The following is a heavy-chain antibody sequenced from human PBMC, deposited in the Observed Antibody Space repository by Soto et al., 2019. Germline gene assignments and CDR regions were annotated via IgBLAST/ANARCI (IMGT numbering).Heavy chain of an antibody. CDR2: ISAYNGNT. CDR3: AREGSRDIVVVVAAGQDTNGMDV. Sequence: ASVKVSCKASGYTFTSYGISWVLQAPGQGLEWMGWISAYNGNTNYAQKLQGRVTMTTDTSTSTAYMELRSLRSDDTAVYYCAREGSRDIVVVVAAGQDTNGMDVWGQGTTVTVSS. D-gene: IGHD2-15*01. J-gene: IGHJ6*02. V-gene: IGHV1-18*01. CDR1: GYTFTSYG.